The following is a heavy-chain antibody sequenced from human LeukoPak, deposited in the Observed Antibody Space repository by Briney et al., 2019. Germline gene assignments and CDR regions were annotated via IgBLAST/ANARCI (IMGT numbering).Heavy chain of an antibody. CDR1: GGSISSYY. CDR2: IYYSGST. Sequence: SETLSLTCTVSGGSISSYYGSWIRQPPGKGLERIGYIYYSGSTNYNPSLKSRVTISVDTSKNQFTLKLSSVTAADTAVYYCARVGLSDGSGSYYNVGTLDYWGQGTLVTVPS. D-gene: IGHD3-10*01. CDR3: ARVGLSDGSGSYYNVGTLDY. J-gene: IGHJ4*02. V-gene: IGHV4-59*01.